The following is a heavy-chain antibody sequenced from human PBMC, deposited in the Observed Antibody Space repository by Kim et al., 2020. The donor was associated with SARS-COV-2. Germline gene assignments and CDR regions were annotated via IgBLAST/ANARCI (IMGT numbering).Heavy chain of an antibody. D-gene: IGHD6-19*01. J-gene: IGHJ6*02. CDR3: AKDLGGPSRGWFYYYYGMDV. Sequence: GGSLRLSCAASGFTFSSYGMHWVRQAPGKGLEWVAVISYDGSNKNYVDSVKGRFTISRDNSKNTLYLQMNSLRAEDTAVYNCAKDLGGPSRGWFYYYYGMDVWGQGTTVTVSS. CDR2: ISYDGSNK. V-gene: IGHV3-30*18. CDR1: GFTFSSYG.